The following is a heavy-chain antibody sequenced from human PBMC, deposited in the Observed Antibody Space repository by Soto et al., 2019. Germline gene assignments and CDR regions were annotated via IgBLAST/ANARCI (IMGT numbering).Heavy chain of an antibody. V-gene: IGHV3-21*01. D-gene: IGHD6-13*01. CDR2: ISSSSSYI. CDR3: ARYRIAAAKPYYYYGMDV. J-gene: IGHJ6*02. CDR1: GFTFSSYS. Sequence: PGGSLRLSCAASGFTFSSYSMNWVRQAPGKGLEWVSSISSSSSYIYYAYSVKGRFTISRDNAKNSLYLQMNSLRAEDTAVYYCARYRIAAAKPYYYYGMDVGGQGTTVTVSS.